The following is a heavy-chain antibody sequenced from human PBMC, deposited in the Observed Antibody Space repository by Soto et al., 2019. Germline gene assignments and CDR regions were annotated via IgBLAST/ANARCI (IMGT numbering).Heavy chain of an antibody. Sequence: VQVVQSGVEVRRPGSSVKVSCKASGDTFKNCVISWVRQAPGQGLEWMGGIIPLFGTTDFVQRFQGRLTITTDESTTTAYMELSRLRSEDTATYYCAAELGFGKLSVVWGQGTTVIVSS. CDR3: AAELGFGKLSVV. J-gene: IGHJ6*02. CDR1: GDTFKNCV. D-gene: IGHD3-10*01. V-gene: IGHV1-69*01. CDR2: IIPLFGTT.